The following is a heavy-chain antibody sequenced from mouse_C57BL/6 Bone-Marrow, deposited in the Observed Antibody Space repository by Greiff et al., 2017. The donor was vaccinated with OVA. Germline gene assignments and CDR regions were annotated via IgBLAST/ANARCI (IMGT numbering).Heavy chain of an antibody. CDR1: GFTFSGYA. J-gene: IGHJ2*01. Sequence: DVKLVESGGGLVKPGGSLKLSCAASGFTFSGYAMSWVRQTPEKRLEWVATISDGGSYTYYPDNVKGRFTISRDNAKNNLYLQMSHLKSEDTAMYYCAREGALRRRYFDYWGQGTTLTVSS. V-gene: IGHV5-4*01. CDR3: AREGALRRRYFDY. CDR2: ISDGGSYT.